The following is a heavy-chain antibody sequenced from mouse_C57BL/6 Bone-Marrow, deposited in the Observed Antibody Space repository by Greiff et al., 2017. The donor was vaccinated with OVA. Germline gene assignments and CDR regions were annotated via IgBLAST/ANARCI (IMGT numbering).Heavy chain of an antibody. CDR1: GFTFSSYA. V-gene: IGHV5-9-1*02. D-gene: IGHD1-1*01. CDR3: TRQFYGSSGWYFDV. J-gene: IGHJ1*03. CDR2: ISSGGDYI. Sequence: EVKLMESGDGLVKPGGSLKLSCAASGFTFSSYAMSWVRQTPEKRLEWVAYISSGGDYIYYADTVKGRFTISRDNARNTLYLQMSSLKSEDTAMYYCTRQFYGSSGWYFDVWGTGTTVTVSS.